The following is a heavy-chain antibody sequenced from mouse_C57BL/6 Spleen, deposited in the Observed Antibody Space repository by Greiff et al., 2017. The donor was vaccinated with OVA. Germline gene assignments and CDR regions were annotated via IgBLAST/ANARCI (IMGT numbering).Heavy chain of an antibody. CDR1: GYTFTTYP. CDR3: ARRKYYGSSHWYVDD. V-gene: IGHV1-47*01. Sequence: QVQLQQSGAELVKPGASVKMSCKASGYTFTTYPIEWMKQNHGKSLEWIGNFHPYNDDTKYNEKFKGKATLTVEKSSSTVYLELSRLTSDDSAVYYCARRKYYGSSHWYVDDWGTGTTVTVSS. CDR2: FHPYNDDT. J-gene: IGHJ1*03. D-gene: IGHD1-1*01.